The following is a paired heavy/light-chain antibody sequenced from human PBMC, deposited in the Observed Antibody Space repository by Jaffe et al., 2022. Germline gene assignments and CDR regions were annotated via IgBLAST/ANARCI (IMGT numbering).Heavy chain of an antibody. CDR3: ARGRPSYYYYMDV. Sequence: QVQLQESGPGLVKSSETLSLSCTVSGGSINNYYWSWIRQAPGEGLEWIGFIFHSGSAVYNPSLKDRVTMSIDTSTNHFSLRLPSVTAADTAIYYCARGRPSYYYYMDVWGKGTTVTVSS. V-gene: IGHV4-59*01. CDR1: GGSINNYY. J-gene: IGHJ6*03. CDR2: IFHSGSA.
Light chain of an antibody. V-gene: IGKV1-5*03. Sequence: DIQMTQSPSTLSASVGDRVTITCRASQSITNWLAWYQQKPGKAPKLLIYKASTLESGVPSRFSGSGSETEFNLTISGLQPDDFATYYCQQYGSYSPYTFGRGTKVEIK. J-gene: IGKJ2*01. CDR1: QSITNW. CDR3: QQYGSYSPYT. CDR2: KAS.